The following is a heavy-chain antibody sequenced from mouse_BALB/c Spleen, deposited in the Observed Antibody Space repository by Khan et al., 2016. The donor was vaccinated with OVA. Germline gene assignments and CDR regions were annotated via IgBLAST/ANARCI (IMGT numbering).Heavy chain of an antibody. CDR1: GYTFTRSW. Sequence: VQLQQSGTVLARPGASVKMSCKASGYTFTRSWMHWVKQRPGQGLEWIGAIYPGNSDTNYNEKFKGKAKLTAGTSTSTAYMELSSLTSEDSAVDYCTRRNWDVAWFAYWGQGTLVTVSA. J-gene: IGHJ3*01. D-gene: IGHD4-1*01. V-gene: IGHV1-5*01. CDR3: TRRNWDVAWFAY. CDR2: IYPGNSDT.